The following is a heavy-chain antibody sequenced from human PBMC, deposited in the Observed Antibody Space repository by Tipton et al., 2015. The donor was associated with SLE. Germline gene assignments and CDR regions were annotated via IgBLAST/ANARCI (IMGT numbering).Heavy chain of an antibody. CDR2: IYYSGNT. J-gene: IGHJ4*02. CDR3: ARHPEFYDSSSPGDY. V-gene: IGHV4-39*07. D-gene: IGHD3-22*01. CDR1: GDSIRSYS. Sequence: TLSLTCTVSGDSIRSYSWSWIRQPPGKGLEWIGSIYYSGNTYYNPSLKSRVTISVDTSKKQFSLSLTSVTAADTAVYYCARHPEFYDSSSPGDYWGQGTLVTVSS.